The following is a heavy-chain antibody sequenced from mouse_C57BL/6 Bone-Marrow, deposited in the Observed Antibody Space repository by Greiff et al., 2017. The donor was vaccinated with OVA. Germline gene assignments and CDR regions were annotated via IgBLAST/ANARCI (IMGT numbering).Heavy chain of an antibody. Sequence: VQLQQPGAELVKPGASVKMSCKASGYTFTSYWITWVKQRPGQGLEWIGDIYTGSGSTNYNENFKSKATLTVDTSSSTTYRQLRSMTSEDAEVYYYARGRPYAMDYWGQGTTVTVSS. V-gene: IGHV1-55*01. J-gene: IGHJ4*01. CDR3: ARGRPYAMDY. CDR2: IYTGSGST. CDR1: GYTFTSYW.